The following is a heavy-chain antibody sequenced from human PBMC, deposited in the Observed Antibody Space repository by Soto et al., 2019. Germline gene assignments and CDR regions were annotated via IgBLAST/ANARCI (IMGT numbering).Heavy chain of an antibody. D-gene: IGHD2-21*02. J-gene: IGHJ6*02. CDR2: INAGNGNT. CDR1: GYTFTSYA. V-gene: IGHV1-3*01. Sequence: ASVKVSCKASGYTFTSYAMQWLRQAPGQRLEWMGWINAGNGNTKYSQKFQGRATITRDTSASTAYMELSSLRSEDTAVYYCARALGGGDWFYYYYYGMDVWGQGTTVTVYS. CDR3: ARALGGGDWFYYYYYGMDV.